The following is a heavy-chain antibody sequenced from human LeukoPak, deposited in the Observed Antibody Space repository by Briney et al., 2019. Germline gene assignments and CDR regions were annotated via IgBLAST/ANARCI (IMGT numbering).Heavy chain of an antibody. CDR2: INPNSGGT. CDR1: GYTFNIYY. J-gene: IGHJ5*02. Sequence: ASVKVSCKTYGYTFNIYYMHWVRQAPGQGLEWMGWINPNSGGTNYAQKFQGRVTMTRDTSISTAYMELSRLRSDDTAVYYCARDSPHNWFDPWGQGTLVTVSS. V-gene: IGHV1-2*02. CDR3: ARDSPHNWFDP.